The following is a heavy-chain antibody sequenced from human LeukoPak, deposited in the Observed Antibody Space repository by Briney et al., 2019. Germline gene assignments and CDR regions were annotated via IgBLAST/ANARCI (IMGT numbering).Heavy chain of an antibody. CDR2: MSSSDDGR. CDR3: ARDPGSGYEEHFDY. D-gene: IGHD5-12*01. Sequence: PGGSLRLSCATSGFSFSSYAMSWVRQAPGKGLEWVSAMSSSDDGRYYAASVKGRFTISRDNAKDSLYLQMNSLRAEDTAVYYCARDPGSGYEEHFDYWGQGTLVTVSS. J-gene: IGHJ4*02. CDR1: GFSFSSYA. V-gene: IGHV3-21*04.